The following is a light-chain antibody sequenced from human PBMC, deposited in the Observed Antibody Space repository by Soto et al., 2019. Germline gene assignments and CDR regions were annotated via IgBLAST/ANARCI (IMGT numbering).Light chain of an antibody. J-gene: IGKJ1*01. CDR1: QSVINSY. CDR3: QQYGISPWT. CDR2: GAS. Sequence: EIVLTQSPGTLSLSPGDGATLSCRASQSVINSYLAWYQHKPGQAPRLLIYGASSRATGIPDRFSGSGSGTDFTLTISRLEPEDFAVYYCQQYGISPWTFGQGTKVEIK. V-gene: IGKV3-20*01.